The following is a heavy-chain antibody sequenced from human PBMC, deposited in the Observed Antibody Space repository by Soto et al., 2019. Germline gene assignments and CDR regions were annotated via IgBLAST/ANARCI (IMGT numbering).Heavy chain of an antibody. Sequence: PGGSLRLSCAASGFRFDDYNMHRVRQAPGKGLEWVSLITWNGGNTYYADSVKGRFTISRDGTSRSVSLQMTSLKSDDTAVYYCARETLSFGSALDVWGQGTTVTVSS. V-gene: IGHV3-43*01. D-gene: IGHD3-3*01. J-gene: IGHJ6*02. CDR1: GFRFDDYN. CDR3: ARETLSFGSALDV. CDR2: ITWNGGNT.